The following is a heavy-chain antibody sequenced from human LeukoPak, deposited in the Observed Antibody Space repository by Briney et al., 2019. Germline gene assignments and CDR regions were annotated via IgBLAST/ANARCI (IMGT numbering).Heavy chain of an antibody. D-gene: IGHD6-13*01. CDR3: ARMPGRGIAAAGPGG. J-gene: IGHJ4*02. V-gene: IGHV1-69*04. CDR2: IIPILGIA. Sequence: ASVKVSCKASGGTFSSYAISWVRQAPGQGLEWMGRIIPILGIANYAQKFQGRVTITADKSTSTAYMELSSLRSEDTAVYYCARMPGRGIAAAGPGGWGQGTLVTVSS. CDR1: GGTFSSYA.